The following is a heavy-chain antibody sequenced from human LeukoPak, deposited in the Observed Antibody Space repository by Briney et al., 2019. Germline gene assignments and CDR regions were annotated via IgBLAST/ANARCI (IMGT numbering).Heavy chain of an antibody. CDR2: IYSGGST. CDR3: ARDLLEWYFDY. V-gene: IGHV3-66*01. D-gene: IGHD3-3*01. CDR1: GLTVSSTY. Sequence: GGSLRLSCAASGLTVSSTYMSWVRQTPGKGLEWVSVIYSGGSTYYADSVKGRFTISRDNSKNTLYLQMNSLRAEDTAVYYCARDLLEWYFDYWGQGTLVAVSS. J-gene: IGHJ4*02.